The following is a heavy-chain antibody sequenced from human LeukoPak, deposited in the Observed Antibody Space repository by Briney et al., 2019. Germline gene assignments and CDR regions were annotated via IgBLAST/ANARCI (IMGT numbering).Heavy chain of an antibody. CDR2: IIPIFGTA. D-gene: IGHD3-22*01. CDR3: ARFRITMIVVVIGLDAFDI. J-gene: IGHJ3*02. CDR1: GGTFSSYA. Sequence: ASVKVSCKASGGTFSSYAISWVRQAPGQGLEWMGGIIPIFGTANYAQKFQGRVTITADESTSTAYMELRSLRSDDTAVYYCARFRITMIVVVIGLDAFDIWGQGTVVTVPS. V-gene: IGHV1-69*13.